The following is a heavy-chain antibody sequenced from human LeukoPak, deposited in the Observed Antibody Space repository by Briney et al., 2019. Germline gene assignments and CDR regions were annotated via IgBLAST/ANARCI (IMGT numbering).Heavy chain of an antibody. CDR2: VHTSGAT. J-gene: IGHJ4*02. CDR3: ARDLAYCGGDCRQKFDY. D-gene: IGHD2-21*02. CDR1: GGSIISDSYF. Sequence: SETLSLTCTVSGGSIISDSYFWTWIRQPAGKGLEWIGRVHTSGATSYNPSLKSRITMSVDTSKNQFSLKLRSVTAADTAVYYCARDLAYCGGDCRQKFDYWGQGTLVTVSS. V-gene: IGHV4-61*02.